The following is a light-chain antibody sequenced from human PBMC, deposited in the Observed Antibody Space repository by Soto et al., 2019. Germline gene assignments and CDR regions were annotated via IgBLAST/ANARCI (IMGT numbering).Light chain of an antibody. J-gene: IGLJ2*01. CDR1: SSNIGAGYD. CDR3: QSYDSSLSTSVV. V-gene: IGLV1-40*01. Sequence: QSVLTQPPSVSGAPGQRVTISCTGSSSNIGAGYDVHWYQQLPGTAPKLLIYNDNNRPSGVPDRFSGSKSGTSASLVVTGLQAEDGADYYCQSYDSSLSTSVVFGGGTKVTVL. CDR2: NDN.